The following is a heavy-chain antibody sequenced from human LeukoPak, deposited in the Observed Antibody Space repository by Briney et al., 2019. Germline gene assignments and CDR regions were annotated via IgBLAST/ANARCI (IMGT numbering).Heavy chain of an antibody. CDR3: AKGDPFGRPAAKSFDY. Sequence: TLRLSSAHSGFTSTRYATSWVPHAPEHGLERLSAIRGSGGSPYYADSVKGPFTISRDNSKNTLYLQIHSLRAEATAVYYCAKGDPFGRPAAKSFDYWGQGTLVPVSS. CDR1: GFTSTRYA. V-gene: IGHV3-23*01. CDR2: IRGSGGSP. J-gene: IGHJ4*02. D-gene: IGHD2-2*01.